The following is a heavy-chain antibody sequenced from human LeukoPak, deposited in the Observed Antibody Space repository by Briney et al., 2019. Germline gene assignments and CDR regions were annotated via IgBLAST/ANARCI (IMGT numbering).Heavy chain of an antibody. Sequence: SETLSLTCTVSGGSISSGGYYWSWIRQHPGKGLEWIGYIYYSGSTNYNPSLKSRVTISVDTSKNQFSLKLSSVTAADTAVYYCARYSYYYYGMDVWGQGTTVTVSS. V-gene: IGHV4-31*03. CDR1: GGSISSGGYY. J-gene: IGHJ6*02. D-gene: IGHD2-15*01. CDR3: ARYSYYYYGMDV. CDR2: IYYSGST.